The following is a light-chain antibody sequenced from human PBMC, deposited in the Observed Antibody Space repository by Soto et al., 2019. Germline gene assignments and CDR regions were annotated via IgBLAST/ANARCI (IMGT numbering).Light chain of an antibody. Sequence: QSALTQPPSASGSPGQSVTISCTETSSDVGGYNYVSWYQQHPGKAPKLMIYEVSKRPSGVPDRFSGSKSGNTASLTVSGLQAEDEADYYCSSPQVFGGGTKLTVL. CDR3: SSPQV. V-gene: IGLV2-8*01. J-gene: IGLJ2*01. CDR1: SSDVGGYNY. CDR2: EVS.